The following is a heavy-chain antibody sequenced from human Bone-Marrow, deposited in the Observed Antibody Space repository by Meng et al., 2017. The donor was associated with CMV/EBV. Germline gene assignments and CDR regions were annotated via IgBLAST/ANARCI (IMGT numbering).Heavy chain of an antibody. D-gene: IGHD1-26*01. J-gene: IGHJ6*02. V-gene: IGHV3-20*04. CDR3: ASGIVGATKYYYGMDV. CDR1: GFTFDDYG. CDR2: INWNGGST. Sequence: GESLKISCAASGFTFDDYGMSWVRQAPGKGLEWVSGINWNGGSTGYADSVKGRFTISRDNAKNSLYLQMNSLRAEDTALYYCASGIVGATKYYYGMDVWGQGTTVTVYS.